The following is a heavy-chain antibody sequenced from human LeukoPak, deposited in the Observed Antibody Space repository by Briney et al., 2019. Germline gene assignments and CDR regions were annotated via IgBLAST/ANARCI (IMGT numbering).Heavy chain of an antibody. CDR1: GFTFSSYA. CDR2: ISCSGGST. D-gene: IGHD2-2*01. V-gene: IGHV3-23*01. J-gene: IGHJ4*02. Sequence: GGSLRLSCAASGFTFSSYAMSWVRQAPGKGLEWVSAISCSGGSTYYADSVKGRFTISRDNSKNTLYLQMNSLRAEDTAVYYCAKDDANHIVVVPAATHWGQGTLVTVSS. CDR3: AKDDANHIVVVPAATH.